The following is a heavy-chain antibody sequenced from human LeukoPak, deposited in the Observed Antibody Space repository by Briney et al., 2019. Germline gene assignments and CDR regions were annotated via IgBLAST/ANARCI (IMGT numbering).Heavy chain of an antibody. V-gene: IGHV4-34*01. D-gene: IGHD1-26*01. CDR1: GGSFSGYY. CDR3: ARGGWVGFPFDY. CDR2: INHSGST. J-gene: IGHJ4*02. Sequence: KTSETLSLTCAVYGGSFSGYYWSWIRQPPGKGLEWMGEINHSGSTNYNPSLKSRVTISVNTSKNQFSLKLSSATAANTAVYYCARGGWVGFPFDYWGQGTLVTVSS.